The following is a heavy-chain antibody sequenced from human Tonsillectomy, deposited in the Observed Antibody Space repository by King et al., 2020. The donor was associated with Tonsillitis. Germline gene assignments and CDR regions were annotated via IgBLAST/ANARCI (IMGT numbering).Heavy chain of an antibody. Sequence: VQLVESGGGLVQPGGSLRLSCAASGFTFSNYAMNWVLQAPGKGLEWVSTIDDSGDSSFYADSVQGLFTNSSDNYKTTLYLQMNILIPEDTAVYYCAKAEVDTAMVRNWYFDLWGRGTLATVSS. D-gene: IGHD5-18*01. V-gene: IGHV3-23*04. CDR2: IDDSGDSS. J-gene: IGHJ2*01. CDR1: GFTFSNYA. CDR3: AKAEVDTAMVRNWYFDL.